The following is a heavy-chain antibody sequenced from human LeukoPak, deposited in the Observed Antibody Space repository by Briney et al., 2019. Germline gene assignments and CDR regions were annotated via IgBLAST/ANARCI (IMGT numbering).Heavy chain of an antibody. CDR2: INHSGST. V-gene: IGHV4-34*01. J-gene: IGHJ6*03. D-gene: IGHD3-3*01. CDR3: ASTIFGVDLSYYYYYMDV. Sequence: SETLSFTCAVYGGSFSGYYWSWIRQPPGKGLEWIGEINHSGSTNYNPSLKSRVTISVDTSKNQFSLKLSSVTAADTAVYYCASTIFGVDLSYYYYYMDVWGKGTTVTVSS. CDR1: GGSFSGYY.